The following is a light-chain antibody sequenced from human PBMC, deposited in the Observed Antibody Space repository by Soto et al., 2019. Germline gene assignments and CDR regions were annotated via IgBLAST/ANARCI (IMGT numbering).Light chain of an antibody. CDR2: DAS. CDR1: QDISNY. Sequence: DIPMTQSPSSLSASVGDRVTITCQASQDISNYLNWYQQKPGKAPKLLIYDASNLETGVPSRFSGSGSGTDFTFAISSLQPEDIATYYCQQYDNLSTWTFGQGTKVEIK. CDR3: QQYDNLSTWT. J-gene: IGKJ1*01. V-gene: IGKV1-33*01.